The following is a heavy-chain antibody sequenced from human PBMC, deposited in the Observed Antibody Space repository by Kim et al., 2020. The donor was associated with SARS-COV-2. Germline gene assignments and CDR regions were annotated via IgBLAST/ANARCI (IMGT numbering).Heavy chain of an antibody. J-gene: IGHJ6*01. Sequence: SETLSLTCTVSGGSISSGSCYWSWIRQPAGKGLEWIGRIYTSGSTNYNPSLKSRVTISVDTSKNQFSLKLSSVTAADTAGYYCARASVVPAAVIYYYYGMDARGEGTTVT. D-gene: IGHD2-2*01. V-gene: IGHV4-61*02. CDR3: ARASVVPAAVIYYYYGMDA. CDR1: GGSISSGSCY. CDR2: IYTSGST.